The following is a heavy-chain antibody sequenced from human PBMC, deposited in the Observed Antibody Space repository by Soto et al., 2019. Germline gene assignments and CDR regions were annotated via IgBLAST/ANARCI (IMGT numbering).Heavy chain of an antibody. Sequence: PGGSLRLSCAASGFTFSSYAMSWVRQAPGKGLEWVSAISGSGGSTYYADSVKGRFTISRDNSKNTLYLQMNSLRAEDTAVYYCAKDVWEHQPQLALYYFDYWGQGTLVTVSS. D-gene: IGHD6-13*01. CDR3: AKDVWEHQPQLALYYFDY. V-gene: IGHV3-23*01. CDR1: GFTFSSYA. CDR2: ISGSGGST. J-gene: IGHJ4*02.